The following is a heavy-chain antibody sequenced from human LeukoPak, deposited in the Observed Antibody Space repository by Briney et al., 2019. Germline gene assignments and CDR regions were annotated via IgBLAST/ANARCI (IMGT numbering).Heavy chain of an antibody. J-gene: IGHJ4*02. V-gene: IGHV4-59*01. CDR3: ARDRHWTNDWVFDY. D-gene: IGHD1/OR15-1a*01. CDR1: DDSITMYY. Sequence: SETLSLTCSVSDDSITMYYWTWIRQPPGKGLEWIGYIYYNGYTDYNPSLKSRVTISVHTSKNQFSLKLSSVTAADTAVYYCARDRHWTNDWVFDYWGQGTLVTVSS. CDR2: IYYNGYT.